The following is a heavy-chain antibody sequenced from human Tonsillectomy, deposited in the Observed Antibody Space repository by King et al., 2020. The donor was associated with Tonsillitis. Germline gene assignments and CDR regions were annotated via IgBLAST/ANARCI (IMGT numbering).Heavy chain of an antibody. CDR1: GFTFSAYG. D-gene: IGHD6-19*01. CDR3: ARDSVYSSGWGIDY. CDR2: ISYDGSNK. Sequence: VQLVESEGGVVQPGRSLRLFCAASGFTFSAYGVHWVRQAPGKGLEWVAVISYDGSNKNYADSVKGRFTISRDNSNNTLYMQMNSLRDEDTAEYYCARDSVYSSGWGIDYWGQGTLVTVS. J-gene: IGHJ4*02. V-gene: IGHV3-33*05.